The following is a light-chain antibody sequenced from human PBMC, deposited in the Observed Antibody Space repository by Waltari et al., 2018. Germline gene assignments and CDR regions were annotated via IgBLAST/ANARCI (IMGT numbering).Light chain of an antibody. CDR1: ISDVGDYNY. V-gene: IGLV2-11*01. J-gene: IGLJ3*02. Sequence: QSALTQPRSVSGSPGQSVTISCTGTISDVGDYNYVSWYQHHPGKAPQLMIYDVTKRPSGVPDRFSGSKSGNTASLTISGLQAEDEADYYCCSYAGSHTWVFGGGTKLTVL. CDR3: CSYAGSHTWV. CDR2: DVT.